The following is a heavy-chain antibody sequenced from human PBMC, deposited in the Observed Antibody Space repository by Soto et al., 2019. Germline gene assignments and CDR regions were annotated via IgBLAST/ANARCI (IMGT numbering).Heavy chain of an antibody. CDR1: GYLFTAHS. CDR2: VNPSGGST. J-gene: IGHJ1*01. D-gene: IGHD2-15*01. CDR3: AREENCSGGTCYSEYFHR. Sequence: ASVKVSCKASGYLFTAHSMHWVRLAPGQGLEWMGVVNPSGGSTKYAQNFQGRVTMTRDTSTTTIYMELSSLRSDDTAIYYCAREENCSGGTCYSEYFHRWGQGTLVTVSS. V-gene: IGHV1-46*01.